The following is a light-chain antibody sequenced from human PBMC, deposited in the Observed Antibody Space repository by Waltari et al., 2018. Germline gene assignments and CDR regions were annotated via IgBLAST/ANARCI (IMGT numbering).Light chain of an antibody. V-gene: IGKV1-6*01. Sequence: IQMTQSPSSLSAYVGDTVTITCQASQGIGNNLNWYQQKPGKAPKLLIYRASSFQSGIPSRFSGSGSGTDFTLTISSLQPEDFATYYCQQGYNYPRTFGQGTKVEIK. J-gene: IGKJ1*01. CDR2: RAS. CDR3: QQGYNYPRT. CDR1: QGIGNN.